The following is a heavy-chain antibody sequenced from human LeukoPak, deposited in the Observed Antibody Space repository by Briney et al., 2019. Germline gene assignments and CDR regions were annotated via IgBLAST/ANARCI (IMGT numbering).Heavy chain of an antibody. CDR3: ARDPQYSSSSDAFDI. CDR2: IYYSGST. CDR1: GGSISSYY. Sequence: SETLSLTCTVSGGSISSYYWSWIRQPPGKGLEWIGYIYYSGSTNYNPSLMSRVTISVDTSKNQFSLKLSSVTAADTAVYFCARDPQYSSSSDAFDIWGQGTMVTISS. D-gene: IGHD6-13*01. J-gene: IGHJ3*02. V-gene: IGHV4-59*01.